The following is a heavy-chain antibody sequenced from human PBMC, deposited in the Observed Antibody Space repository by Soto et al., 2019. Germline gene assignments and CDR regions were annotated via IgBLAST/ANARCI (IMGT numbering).Heavy chain of an antibody. CDR2: ISGSGGST. Sequence: GSLRLSCAASGFTFSSYAMSWVRQAPGKGLEWVSAISGSGGSTYYADSVKGRFTISRDNSKNTLYLQMNSLRAEDTAVYYCARGTTGDDAFDIWGQGTMVTVSS. D-gene: IGHD4-17*01. V-gene: IGHV3-23*01. J-gene: IGHJ3*02. CDR1: GFTFSSYA. CDR3: ARGTTGDDAFDI.